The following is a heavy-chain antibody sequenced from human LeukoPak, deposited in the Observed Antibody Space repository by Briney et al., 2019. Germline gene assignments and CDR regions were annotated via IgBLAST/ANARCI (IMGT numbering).Heavy chain of an antibody. D-gene: IGHD2-2*01. CDR3: ARSLGAQLPPIH. CDR1: GDSISRYY. CDR2: IYYSGST. V-gene: IGHV4-59*01. Sequence: SETLSLTCTVSGDSISRYYWSWIRQPPGKGPEWIGYIYYSGSTNYNPSLKSRVTISIDTSKNQFSLRLTSVTAADTAVYYCARSLGAQLPPIHWGQGTLFTVSS. J-gene: IGHJ4*02.